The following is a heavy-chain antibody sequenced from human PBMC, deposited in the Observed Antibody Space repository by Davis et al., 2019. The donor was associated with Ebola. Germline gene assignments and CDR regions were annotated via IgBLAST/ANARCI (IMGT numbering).Heavy chain of an antibody. Sequence: GESLKISCAASGFTFSGSAMHWVRQASGKGLEWVGRIRSKANSYATAYAASVKGRFTISRDDSKNTAYLQMNSLKTEDTAVYYCTTNRDSGWFIDYYYGMDVWGQGTTVTVSS. J-gene: IGHJ6*02. V-gene: IGHV3-73*01. CDR3: TTNRDSGWFIDYYYGMDV. D-gene: IGHD6-19*01. CDR1: GFTFSGSA. CDR2: IRSKANSYAT.